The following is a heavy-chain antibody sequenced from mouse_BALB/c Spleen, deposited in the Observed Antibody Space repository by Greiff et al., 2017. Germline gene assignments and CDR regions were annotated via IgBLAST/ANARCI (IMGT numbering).Heavy chain of an antibody. Sequence: QVQLQQSGPELVKPGASVKISCKASGYAFSSSWMNWVKQRPGQGLEWIGRIYPGDGDTNYNGKFKGKATLTADKSSSTAYMQLSSLTSVDSAVYFCARYEGSSYWYFDVWGAGTTVTVSS. D-gene: IGHD1-1*01. CDR2: IYPGDGDT. CDR1: GYAFSSSW. V-gene: IGHV1-82*01. CDR3: ARYEGSSYWYFDV. J-gene: IGHJ1*01.